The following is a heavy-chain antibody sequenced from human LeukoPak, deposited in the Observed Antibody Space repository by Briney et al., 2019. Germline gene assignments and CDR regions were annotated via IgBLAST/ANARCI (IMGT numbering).Heavy chain of an antibody. J-gene: IGHJ4*02. CDR2: ISSNGGST. V-gene: IGHV3-64*01. D-gene: IGHD3-10*01. Sequence: GGSLRLSCAASGFTFSSYAMHWVRQAPGKGLEYVSAISSNGGSTYYANSVKGRFTISRDNSKNTLYLQMGSLRAEDMAVYYCARGLGLLWFGETAVDYCGQGALVTVSS. CDR1: GFTFSSYA. CDR3: ARGLGLLWFGETAVDY.